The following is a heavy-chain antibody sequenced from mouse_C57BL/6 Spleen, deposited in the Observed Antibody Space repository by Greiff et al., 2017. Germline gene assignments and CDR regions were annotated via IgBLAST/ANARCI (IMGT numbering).Heavy chain of an antibody. CDR2: FYPGSGSI. V-gene: IGHV1-62-2*01. Sequence: VKVVESGAELVKPGASVKLSCKASGYTFTEYTIHWVKQRSGQGLEWIGWFYPGSGSIKYNEKFKDKATLTADKSSSTVSMELSRLTSEDSAVYFCARHEDGYDGYYDVFPFAYWGQGTLVTVSA. CDR1: GYTFTEYT. D-gene: IGHD2-3*01. J-gene: IGHJ3*01. CDR3: ARHEDGYDGYYDVFPFAY.